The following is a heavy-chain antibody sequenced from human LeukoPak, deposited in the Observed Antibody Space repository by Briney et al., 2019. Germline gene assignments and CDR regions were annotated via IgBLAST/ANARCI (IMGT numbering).Heavy chain of an antibody. CDR3: ARSRTPFYYYGMHV. Sequence: GASVKVSCKASGYIFTDYYIRWIRQAPGQGLEWMGWIDPNSGGTHHAPNLQGRATVTRDTSSSTVYMDLSRLRSADTAIYYCARSRTPFYYYGMHVWGLGASVTVSS. D-gene: IGHD1-1*01. V-gene: IGHV1-2*02. CDR1: GYIFTDYY. J-gene: IGHJ6*02. CDR2: IDPNSGGT.